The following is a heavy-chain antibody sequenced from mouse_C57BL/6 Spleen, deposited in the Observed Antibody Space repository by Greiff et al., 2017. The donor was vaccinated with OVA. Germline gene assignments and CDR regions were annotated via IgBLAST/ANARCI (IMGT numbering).Heavy chain of an antibody. CDR3: ARDPLYYDYDDAMDY. CDR2: ISYDGSN. CDR1: GYSITSGYY. V-gene: IGHV3-6*01. Sequence: EVKLMESGPGLVKPSQSLSLTCSVTGYSITSGYYWNWIRQFPGNKLEWMGYISYDGSNNYNPSLKNRISITRDTSKNQFFLKLNSVTTEDTATYYCARDPLYYDYDDAMDYWGQGTSVTVSS. J-gene: IGHJ4*01. D-gene: IGHD2-4*01.